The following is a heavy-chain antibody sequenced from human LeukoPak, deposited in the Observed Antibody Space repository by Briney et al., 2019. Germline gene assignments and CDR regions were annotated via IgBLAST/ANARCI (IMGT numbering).Heavy chain of an antibody. V-gene: IGHV3-33*01. CDR1: GFTFSSYG. J-gene: IGHJ4*02. CDR3: ARASLDYYGSGEGEDY. Sequence: GRSLRLSCAASGFTFSSYGMHWVRQAPGKGLEWVALIWYDGSNKYYADSVKGRFTISRDNSKNTLYLHMNSLRAEDTAVYYCARASLDYYGSGEGEDYWGQGTLVTVSS. D-gene: IGHD3-10*01. CDR2: IWYDGSNK.